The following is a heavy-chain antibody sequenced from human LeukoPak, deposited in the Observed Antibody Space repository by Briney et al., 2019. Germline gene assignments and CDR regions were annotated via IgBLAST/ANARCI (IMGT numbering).Heavy chain of an antibody. D-gene: IGHD3-3*01. CDR3: ARAIQGSGYSTPRPIYYYYYMDV. CDR2: ISSSSSTI. J-gene: IGHJ6*03. V-gene: IGHV3-48*04. Sequence: PTGGSLRLSCAASGFTFSSYSMNWVRQAPGKGLEWVSYISSSSSTIYYADSVKGRFTISRDNAKNSLYLQMNSLRAEDTALYYCARAIQGSGYSTPRPIYYYYYMDVWGKGTTVTISS. CDR1: GFTFSSYS.